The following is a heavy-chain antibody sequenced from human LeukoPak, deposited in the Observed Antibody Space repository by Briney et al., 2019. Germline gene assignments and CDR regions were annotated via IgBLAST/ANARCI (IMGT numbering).Heavy chain of an antibody. J-gene: IGHJ4*02. Sequence: TGGSLRLSCAAPGFTFSSYGMHWVRQAPGKGLEWVAVISYDGSNKYYADSVKGRFTISRDNSKNTLYLQMNSLRAEDTAVYYCAKDGPPYGDYPYYFDYWGQGTLVTVSS. CDR2: ISYDGSNK. V-gene: IGHV3-30*18. CDR1: GFTFSSYG. CDR3: AKDGPPYGDYPYYFDY. D-gene: IGHD4-17*01.